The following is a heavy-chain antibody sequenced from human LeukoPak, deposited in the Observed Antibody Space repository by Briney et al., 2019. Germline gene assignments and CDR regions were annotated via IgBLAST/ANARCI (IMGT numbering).Heavy chain of an antibody. CDR2: IYSSGST. D-gene: IGHD2-15*01. CDR1: GGSISSYY. CDR3: VRVTQNCRGGSCYPPAFDY. V-gene: IGHV4-4*07. J-gene: IGHJ4*02. Sequence: SETLSLTCTVSGGSISSYYWSWIRQPAGKGLEWIGRIYSSGSTNYNPSLKSRVTMSVDTSKNQFSLNLSSVTAADTAVYYCVRVTQNCRGGSCYPPAFDYWGQGTLVTVSS.